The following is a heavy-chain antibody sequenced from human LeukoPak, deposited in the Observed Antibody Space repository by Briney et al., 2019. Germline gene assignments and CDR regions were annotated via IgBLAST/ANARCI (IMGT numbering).Heavy chain of an antibody. CDR3: ARLSGSYYGY. CDR1: GGSISSYY. J-gene: IGHJ4*02. D-gene: IGHD1-26*01. CDR2: IYYSGST. V-gene: IGHV4-59*08. Sequence: SETLSLTCTVSGGSISSYYWSWLRQPPGKGLEWIGYIYYSGSTNYNPSLKSRVTISVDTSKNQFSLKLSSETAADTAVYYCARLSGSYYGYWGQGTLVTVSS.